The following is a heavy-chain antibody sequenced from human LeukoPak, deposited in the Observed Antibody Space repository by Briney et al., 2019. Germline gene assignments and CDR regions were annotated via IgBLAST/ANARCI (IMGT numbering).Heavy chain of an antibody. CDR3: ARAVYGGNQIDY. V-gene: IGHV1-46*01. CDR1: GYTFTGYY. Sequence: ASVKVSCKASGYTFTGYYMHWVRQAPGQGLEWMGVITTSNGVTTYAQKFQGRVTVTRDTSTSTVDMELSSLRSDDTAVYFCARAVYGGNQIDYWGQGTLVTVSS. J-gene: IGHJ4*02. CDR2: ITTSNGVT. D-gene: IGHD4-23*01.